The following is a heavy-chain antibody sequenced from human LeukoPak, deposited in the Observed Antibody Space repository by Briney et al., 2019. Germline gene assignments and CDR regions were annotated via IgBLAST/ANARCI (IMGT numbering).Heavy chain of an antibody. CDR1: GGSIISGGYY. Sequence: KPSETLSHTCTVSGGSIISGGYYWSWIRQHPGKGLEWIGYIYNSGSTYYNPSLRSRVNISGDTSKNQFSLNLSSVTAADTAIYYCARGGTRVGSFDYWGQGTLATVSS. CDR3: ARGGTRVGSFDY. J-gene: IGHJ4*02. V-gene: IGHV4-31*03. D-gene: IGHD4-23*01. CDR2: IYNSGST.